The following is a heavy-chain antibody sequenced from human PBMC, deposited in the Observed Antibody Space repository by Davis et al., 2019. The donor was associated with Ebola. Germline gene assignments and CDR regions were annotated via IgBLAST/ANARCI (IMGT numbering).Heavy chain of an antibody. J-gene: IGHJ4*02. CDR1: GGSISSYY. Sequence: SETLSLTCTVSGGSISSYYWSWIRQPPGKGLEWIGYIYYSGSTNYNPSLKSRVTISVDKSKNQFSLKLSSVTAADTAVYYCARRDDFWSGYYYYWGQGTLVTVSS. D-gene: IGHD3-3*01. CDR3: ARRDDFWSGYYYY. V-gene: IGHV4-59*01. CDR2: IYYSGST.